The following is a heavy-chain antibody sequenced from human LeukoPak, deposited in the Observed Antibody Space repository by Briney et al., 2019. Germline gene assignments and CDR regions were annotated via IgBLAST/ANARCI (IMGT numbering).Heavy chain of an antibody. CDR1: GYSISSGYY. J-gene: IGHJ4*02. V-gene: IGHV4-38-2*02. CDR3: ARGPLAYYYGSGSYYYFDY. Sequence: SETLSLTCTVSGYSISSGYYWGWFRQPPGKGLEWIERIYHSGSTYYTPSLKSRVTISVDTSKNQFSLKLSSVTAADTAVYYGARGPLAYYYGSGSYYYFDYWGQGTLVTVSS. CDR2: IYHSGST. D-gene: IGHD3-10*01.